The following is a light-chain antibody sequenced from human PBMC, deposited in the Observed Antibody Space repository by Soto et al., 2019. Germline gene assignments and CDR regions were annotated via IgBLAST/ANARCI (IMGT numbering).Light chain of an antibody. CDR2: EVS. CDR3: CSYSTSSTSLYV. CDR1: STDVGGSHY. J-gene: IGLJ1*01. V-gene: IGLV2-14*01. Sequence: QSALTQPASVSGSPGQSIAISCTGTSTDVGGSHYVSWYQHHPGKAPKLIIYEVSNRPSGVSNRFSGSKSGNTASLTISGLQADDEADYYCCSYSTSSTSLYVFGTGTKVTVL.